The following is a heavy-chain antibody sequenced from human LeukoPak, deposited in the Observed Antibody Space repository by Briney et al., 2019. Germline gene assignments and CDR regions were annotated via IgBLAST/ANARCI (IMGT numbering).Heavy chain of an antibody. D-gene: IGHD3-22*01. V-gene: IGHV3-30*02. CDR1: GFTLRSYV. J-gene: IGHJ4*02. CDR2: IRYDGSNK. CDR3: AKDLMVDYYDSSGYYGWSVVDY. Sequence: GGSLRLSCVASGFTLRSYVMNWVRQTPGKGLEWVAFIRYDGSNKYYADSVKGRFTISRDNSKNTLYLQMNSLRAEDTAVYYCAKDLMVDYYDSSGYYGWSVVDYWGQGTLVTVSS.